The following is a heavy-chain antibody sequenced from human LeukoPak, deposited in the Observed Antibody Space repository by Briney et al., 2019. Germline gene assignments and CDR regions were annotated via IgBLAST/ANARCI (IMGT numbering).Heavy chain of an antibody. J-gene: IGHJ4*02. D-gene: IGHD2-2*01. V-gene: IGHV4-59*01. CDR1: GGSISNYY. CDR3: ARVRYCSTNRCYDREFDN. Sequence: SATLSLTCTVSGGSISNYYWSWIRQPPGKGLEWIGYIYYSGNTNYNPSLKSRVTISVDTSKNQFSLKLNSVTAADTAVYYCARVRYCSTNRCYDREFDNWGQGTLVTVSS. CDR2: IYYSGNT.